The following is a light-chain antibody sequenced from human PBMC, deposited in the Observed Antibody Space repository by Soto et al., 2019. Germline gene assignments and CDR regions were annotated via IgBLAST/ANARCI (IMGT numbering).Light chain of an antibody. V-gene: IGKV1-12*01. CDR3: EQANSFPLT. CDR1: QGISSW. J-gene: IGKJ4*01. CDR2: TVF. Sequence: DIHMTQSPSSVSASVGDRVTITCRARQGISSWLAWYQQKPGKAPKLLIYTVFSLQSGVPSRFSGSGSGPDFTLTISSLQPEDFATYYGEQANSFPLTFGGGTKVEIK.